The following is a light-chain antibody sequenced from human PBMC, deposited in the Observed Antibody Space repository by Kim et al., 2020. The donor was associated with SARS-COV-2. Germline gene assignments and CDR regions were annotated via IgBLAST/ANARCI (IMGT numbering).Light chain of an antibody. Sequence: GQSVTISGTGTSSDIGGYEFVSWYQQHPGKAPKLMIYEVTKRPSGVPDRFSGSKSGNTASLTVSGLQTEDEADYYCCSYAGRNIGVFGGGTQLTVL. CDR1: SSDIGGYEF. J-gene: IGLJ3*02. CDR2: EVT. V-gene: IGLV2-8*01. CDR3: CSYAGRNIGV.